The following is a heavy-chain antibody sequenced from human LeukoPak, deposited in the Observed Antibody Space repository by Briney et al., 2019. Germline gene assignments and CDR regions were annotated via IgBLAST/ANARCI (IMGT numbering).Heavy chain of an antibody. CDR2: IRSGGSDK. Sequence: GGSLRLSCAASGLIFSNCDMHWDRQAPGKGLEWVTFIRSGGSDKYYADSVKGRFTISRDNSKNTLYLQMNSLRTEDTAVYYCAKDLFGSGSYDYWGQGTLVTVSS. CDR3: AKDLFGSGSYDY. J-gene: IGHJ4*02. D-gene: IGHD3-10*01. CDR1: GLIFSNCD. V-gene: IGHV3-30*02.